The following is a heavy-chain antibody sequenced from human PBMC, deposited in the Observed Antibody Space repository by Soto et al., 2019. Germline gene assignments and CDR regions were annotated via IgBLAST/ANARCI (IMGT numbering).Heavy chain of an antibody. V-gene: IGHV4-39*01. CDR3: ARQAYYYGSGSGTFDY. Sequence: QLQLQESGPGLVKPSETLSLTCTVSGGSISSSSYYWGWIRQPPGKGLEWIGSIYYSGSTYYNPSLKSRVTISVDTSKIQSSLKLSSVTAADTAVYYCARQAYYYGSGSGTFDYWGQGTLVTVSS. D-gene: IGHD3-10*01. J-gene: IGHJ4*02. CDR1: GGSISSSSYY. CDR2: IYYSGST.